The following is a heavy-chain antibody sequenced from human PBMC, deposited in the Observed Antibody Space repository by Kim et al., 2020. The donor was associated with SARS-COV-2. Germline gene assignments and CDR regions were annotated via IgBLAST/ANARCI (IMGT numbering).Heavy chain of an antibody. Sequence: GGSLRLSCTASGFTFDDYAMNWVRQAPGRGLEWVGFIRGKGSGGTTEYAASVKGRFTVSRDDSESIAYLQMNSLKTEDTAVYYCTGGVKSGGDYWGQGTLVIVSS. J-gene: IGHJ4*02. V-gene: IGHV3-49*04. D-gene: IGHD3-10*01. CDR3: TGGVKSGGDY. CDR1: GFTFDDYA. CDR2: IRGKGSGGTT.